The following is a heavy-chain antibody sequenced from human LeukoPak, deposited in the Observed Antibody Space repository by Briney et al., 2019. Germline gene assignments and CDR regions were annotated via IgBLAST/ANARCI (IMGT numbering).Heavy chain of an antibody. Sequence: GGSLRLSCAASGFTFDDYGMSWVRQAPGKGLEWVSGINWNGGSTGYADSVKGRFTISRDNAKNSLYLQMNSLRAEDTALYYCARDRTIAAVVYFQHWGQGTLVTVSS. V-gene: IGHV3-20*04. D-gene: IGHD6-13*01. CDR2: INWNGGST. CDR1: GFTFDDYG. J-gene: IGHJ1*01. CDR3: ARDRTIAAVVYFQH.